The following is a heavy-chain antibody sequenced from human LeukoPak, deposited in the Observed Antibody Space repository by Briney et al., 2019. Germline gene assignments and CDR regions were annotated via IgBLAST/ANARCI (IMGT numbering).Heavy chain of an antibody. CDR3: ARGQTHCSGGSCYFDY. CDR2: ISSSSSYI. D-gene: IGHD2-15*01. CDR1: GFTFSSYS. J-gene: IGHJ4*02. Sequence: GGSLRLSCAASGFTFSSYSMNWVRQAPGKWLEWVSSISSSSSYIYYADSVKGRFTISRDNAKNSLYLQMNSLRAEDTAVYYCARGQTHCSGGSCYFDYWGQGTLVTVSS. V-gene: IGHV3-21*01.